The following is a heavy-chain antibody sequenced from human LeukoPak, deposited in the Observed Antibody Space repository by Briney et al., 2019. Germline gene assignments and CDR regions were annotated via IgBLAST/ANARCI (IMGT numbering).Heavy chain of an antibody. J-gene: IGHJ6*04. CDR1: GFTFDSHF. D-gene: IGHD3-10*02. CDR3: AELGITMIGRV. CDR2: IGSRGNFI. V-gene: IGHV3-21*01. Sequence: PGGSLRPSCAASGFTFDSHFFNWVRQAPGRGLEWVSSIGSRGNFIYYADSVKGRFTISRDNAKNSLYLQMNSLRAEDTAVYYCAELGITMIGRVWGKGTTVTISS.